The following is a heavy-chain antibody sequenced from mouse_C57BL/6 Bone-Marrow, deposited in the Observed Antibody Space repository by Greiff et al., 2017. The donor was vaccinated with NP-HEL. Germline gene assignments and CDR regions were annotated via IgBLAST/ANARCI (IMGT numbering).Heavy chain of an antibody. J-gene: IGHJ4*01. CDR2: INPYNGGT. CDR3: ARANPGDYAMDY. V-gene: IGHV1-19*01. Sequence: VHVKQSGPVLVKPGASVKMSCKASGYTFTDYYMNWVKQSHGKSLEWIGVINPYNGGTSYNQKFKGKATLTVDKSSSTAYMELNSLTSEDSAVYYCARANPGDYAMDYWGQGTSVTVSS. CDR1: GYTFTDYY.